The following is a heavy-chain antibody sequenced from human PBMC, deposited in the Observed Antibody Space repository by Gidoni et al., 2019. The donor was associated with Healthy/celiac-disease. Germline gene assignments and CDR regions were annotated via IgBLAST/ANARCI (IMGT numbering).Heavy chain of an antibody. CDR1: GFTFSSYA. J-gene: IGHJ4*02. D-gene: IGHD6-6*01. Sequence: EVQLFESGGGLVQPGGSLRLACVASGFTFSSYAMSWVRQAPGKGLEWVSAISGSGGSTYYADSVKGRFTISRDNSKNTLYLQMNSLRAEDTAVYYCAEYSSSSYFDYWGQGTLVTVSS. V-gene: IGHV3-23*01. CDR2: ISGSGGST. CDR3: AEYSSSSYFDY.